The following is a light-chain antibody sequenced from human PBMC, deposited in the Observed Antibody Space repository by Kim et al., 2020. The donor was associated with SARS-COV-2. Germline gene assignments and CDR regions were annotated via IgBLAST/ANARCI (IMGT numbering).Light chain of an antibody. CDR1: PCLRRRF. CDR3: PQYCSSSYT. V-gene: IGKV3-20*01. CDR2: CAS. Sequence: FSPGPRPPLPCTPPPCLRRRFFASSPPQPGPPPRLLIYCASSRATGIPDMFSRSGSVTDFTLTISRLEPEDFAVYYCPQYCSSSYTFGQEPNLQIK. J-gene: IGKJ2*01.